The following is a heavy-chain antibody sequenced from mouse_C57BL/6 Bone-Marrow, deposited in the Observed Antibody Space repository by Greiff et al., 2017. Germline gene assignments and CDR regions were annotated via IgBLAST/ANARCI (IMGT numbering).Heavy chain of an antibody. D-gene: IGHD4-1*01. V-gene: IGHV1-85*01. CDR1: GYTFTSYD. J-gene: IGHJ3*01. CDR3: ARSGTDAWFAY. CDR2: IYPRDGST. Sequence: QVQLQQSGPELVKPGASVQLSCKASGYTFTSYDINWVKQRPGQGLEWIGWIYPRDGSTKYNEKFKGKATLTVDTSSSTAYMELHSLTSEDSAVYFCARSGTDAWFAYWGQGTLVTVSA.